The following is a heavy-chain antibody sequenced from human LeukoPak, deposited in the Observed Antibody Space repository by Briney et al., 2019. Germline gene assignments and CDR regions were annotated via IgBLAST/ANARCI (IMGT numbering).Heavy chain of an antibody. D-gene: IGHD3-10*01. Sequence: GASVKVSCKASGGTFSGYAISWVRQAPGQGLEWMGGIIPIFGTANYAQKFQGRVTITADESTSTAYMELSSLRSEDTVVYYCARDKSITMVRGVILNWYFDLWGRGTLVTVSS. CDR1: GGTFSGYA. J-gene: IGHJ2*01. CDR2: IIPIFGTA. CDR3: ARDKSITMVRGVILNWYFDL. V-gene: IGHV1-69*13.